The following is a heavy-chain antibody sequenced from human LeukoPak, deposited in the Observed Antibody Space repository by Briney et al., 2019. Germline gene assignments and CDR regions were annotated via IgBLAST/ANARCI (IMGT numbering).Heavy chain of an antibody. CDR3: ARDLYSSSWYLFDY. D-gene: IGHD6-13*01. Sequence: SETLSLTCTVSGGSISRGSYHWSWIRQPAGKGLEWIGRIYTSGSTNYNPSLKSRVTISADKSKNQFSLRLSSVTAADTAVYYCARDLYSSSWYLFDYWGQGTLVTVSS. CDR1: GGSISRGSYH. J-gene: IGHJ4*02. V-gene: IGHV4-61*02. CDR2: IYTSGST.